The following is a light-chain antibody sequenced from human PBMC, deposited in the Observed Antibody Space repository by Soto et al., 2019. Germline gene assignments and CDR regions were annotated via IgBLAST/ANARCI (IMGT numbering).Light chain of an antibody. CDR3: QQYDNLPWT. J-gene: IGKJ1*01. V-gene: IGKV1-33*01. Sequence: DIQMTQSPSSLSASVGDRVTITCQASQDISNYLNWYQQKPGKAPKLLIYDASNLETGVPSRFSGSGSGTDFTFTISSLXXEXXXXXYCQQYDNLPWTFGQGTKVXIK. CDR2: DAS. CDR1: QDISNY.